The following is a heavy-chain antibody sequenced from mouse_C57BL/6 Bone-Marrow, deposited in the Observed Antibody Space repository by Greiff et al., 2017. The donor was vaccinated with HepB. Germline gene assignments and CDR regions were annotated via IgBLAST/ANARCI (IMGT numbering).Heavy chain of an antibody. CDR1: GYTFTDYN. CDR3: ARYGSSFYYAMDY. Sequence: EVKLEESGPELVKPGASVKIPCKASGYTFTDYNMDWVKQSHGKSLEWIGDINPNNGGTIYNQKFKGKATLTVDKSSSTAYMELRSLTSEDTAVYYCARYGSSFYYAMDYWGQGTSVTVSS. D-gene: IGHD1-1*01. CDR2: INPNNGGT. V-gene: IGHV1-18*01. J-gene: IGHJ4*01.